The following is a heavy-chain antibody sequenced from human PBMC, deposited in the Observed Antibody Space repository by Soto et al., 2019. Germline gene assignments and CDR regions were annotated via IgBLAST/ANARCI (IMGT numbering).Heavy chain of an antibody. J-gene: IGHJ4*02. V-gene: IGHV4-38-2*02. CDR1: GYSISSGYY. Sequence: SETLSLTCAVSGYSISSGYYWGWIRQPPGKGLEWIGSIYHSGSTYYNPSLKSRVTISVDTSKNQFSLKLSSVTAADTAVYYCARESPYDSSGYYYFDYWGQGTLVTVSS. D-gene: IGHD3-22*01. CDR3: ARESPYDSSGYYYFDY. CDR2: IYHSGST.